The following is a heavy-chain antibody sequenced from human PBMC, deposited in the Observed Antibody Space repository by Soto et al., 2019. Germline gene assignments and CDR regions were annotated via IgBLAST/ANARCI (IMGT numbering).Heavy chain of an antibody. J-gene: IGHJ4*02. V-gene: IGHV4-34*01. CDR1: GGPFSGYY. CDR2: INHSGST. CDR3: ARDKIPGLFDY. D-gene: IGHD2-21*01. Sequence: QVQLQQWGAGLLKPSETLSLTCAVYGGPFSGYYWTWIRQPPGTGLEWIGEINHSGSTNYNPSLKSRVTISVDTSKNQFSLKLTSVTAADTAVYYCARDKIPGLFDYWGQGTLVTVSS.